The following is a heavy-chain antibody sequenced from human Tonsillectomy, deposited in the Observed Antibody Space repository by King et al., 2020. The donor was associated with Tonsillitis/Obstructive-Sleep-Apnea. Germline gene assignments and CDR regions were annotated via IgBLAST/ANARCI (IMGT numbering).Heavy chain of an antibody. Sequence: VQLVESGGGLVKPGGSLRLCCAVSAFTFNNAWMNWVRQAPGKGLEWVGRIKSKTEGGTTDYAAPVKGRFTISRDDSKNTLYLQMNSLKTEDTAVYYCTTGVMYSSSSGLDYYYYYAMDVWGQGTTVTVSS. CDR2: IKSKTEGGTT. V-gene: IGHV3-15*07. D-gene: IGHD6-6*01. J-gene: IGHJ6*02. CDR1: AFTFNNAW. CDR3: TTGVMYSSSSGLDYYYYYAMDV.